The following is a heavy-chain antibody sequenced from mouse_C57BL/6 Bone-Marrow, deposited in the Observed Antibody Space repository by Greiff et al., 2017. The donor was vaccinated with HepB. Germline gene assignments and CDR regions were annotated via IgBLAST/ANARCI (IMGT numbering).Heavy chain of an antibody. CDR1: GYAFSSSW. V-gene: IGHV1-82*01. D-gene: IGHD2-1*01. CDR2: IYPGDGDT. CDR3: ARTGNPAWFAY. Sequence: QVQLKQSGPELVKPGASVKISCKASGYAFSSSWMNWVKQRPGKGLEWIGRIYPGDGDTNYNGKFKGKATLTADKSSSTAYMQLSSLTSEDSAVYFCARTGNPAWFAYWGQGTLVTVSA. J-gene: IGHJ3*01.